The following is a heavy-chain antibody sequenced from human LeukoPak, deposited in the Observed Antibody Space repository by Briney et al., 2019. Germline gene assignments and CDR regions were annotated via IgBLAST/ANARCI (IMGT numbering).Heavy chain of an antibody. D-gene: IGHD6-19*01. Sequence: ASVKVSCKASGYTFTGYYMHWVRRAPGQGLEWMGWINPNSGGTNYAQKFQGRVTMTKDTSISTAYMELSRLRSDDTAVYYWAREEQWLAYNFDYWGQGTLVTVSS. CDR3: AREEQWLAYNFDY. V-gene: IGHV1-2*02. CDR2: INPNSGGT. CDR1: GYTFTGYY. J-gene: IGHJ4*02.